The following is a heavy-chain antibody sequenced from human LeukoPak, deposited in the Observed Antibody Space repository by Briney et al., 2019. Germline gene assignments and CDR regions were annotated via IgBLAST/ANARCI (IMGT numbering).Heavy chain of an antibody. CDR1: GFTFSSYW. CDR2: INSGGSST. J-gene: IGHJ5*02. Sequence: GGSLRLSCAASGFTFSSYWMHWVRQAPGKGLVWVSRINSGGSSTSYADSVKGRFTISRDNAKNTLYLQMNSLRAEDTAVYYCARDGGCSSTSCYSSWFDPWGQGTLVTVSS. V-gene: IGHV3-74*01. CDR3: ARDGGCSSTSCYSSWFDP. D-gene: IGHD2-2*02.